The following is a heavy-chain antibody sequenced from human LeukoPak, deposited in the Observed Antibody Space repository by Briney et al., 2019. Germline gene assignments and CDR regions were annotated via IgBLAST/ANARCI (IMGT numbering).Heavy chain of an antibody. J-gene: IGHJ4*02. CDR1: GGSISSGSYY. D-gene: IGHD6-19*01. Sequence: PSETLSLTCTVSGGSISSGSYYWSWIRQPAGKGLEWIGRIYTSGSTNYNPSLKSRVTISVDTSKNQFSLKLSSVTAADTAVYYCARAFLNSSGWFFDYWGQGTLVTVSS. CDR2: IYTSGST. CDR3: ARAFLNSSGWFFDY. V-gene: IGHV4-61*02.